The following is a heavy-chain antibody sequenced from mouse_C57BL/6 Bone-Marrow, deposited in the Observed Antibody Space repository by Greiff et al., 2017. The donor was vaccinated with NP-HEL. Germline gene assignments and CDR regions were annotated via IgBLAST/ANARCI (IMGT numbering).Heavy chain of an antibody. CDR2: SRNKANDYTT. J-gene: IGHJ1*03. D-gene: IGHD1-1*01. V-gene: IGHV7-1*01. CDR3: ARYAWAYYDCSCGHWYFDV. CDR1: GFTFSDFY. Sequence: EVHLVESGGGLVQSGRSLRLSCATSGFTFSDFYMEWVRQAPGKGLEWIAASRNKANDYTTEYSASVKGRFFISRDTSHSILYLQMNALRAEDTAIYYCARYAWAYYDCSCGHWYFDVWGTGTTVTVSS.